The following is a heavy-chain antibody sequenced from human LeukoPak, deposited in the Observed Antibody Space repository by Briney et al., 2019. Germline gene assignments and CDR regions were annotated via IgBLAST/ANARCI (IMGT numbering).Heavy chain of an antibody. CDR2: TNTDGSST. Sequence: GGSLRLSCAAAGFTFSSYWMHWVRQAPGKGLVWVSGTNTDGSSTMYADSVKGRFTIARDNAKNTLYLQMNSLRAEDTAVYYCYGANAEHWGQGTLVTVSS. D-gene: IGHD4-23*01. CDR1: GFTFSSYW. CDR3: YGANAEH. V-gene: IGHV3-74*03. J-gene: IGHJ1*01.